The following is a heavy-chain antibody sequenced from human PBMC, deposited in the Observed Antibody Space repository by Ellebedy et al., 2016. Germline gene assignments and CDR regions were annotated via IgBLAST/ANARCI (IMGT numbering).Heavy chain of an antibody. J-gene: IGHJ4*02. V-gene: IGHV3-23*01. CDR1: GFTFSDYY. D-gene: IGHD6-13*01. CDR2: ISGSGDST. Sequence: GESLKISXAASGFTFSDYYMSWIRQTPGKGLEWVSGISGSGDSTYYADSVKGRFTITRDNSRNTLYLQMNSLRAEDTAVYYCAKPRNPIAAYSAPDHWGQGTLLTVSS. CDR3: AKPRNPIAAYSAPDH.